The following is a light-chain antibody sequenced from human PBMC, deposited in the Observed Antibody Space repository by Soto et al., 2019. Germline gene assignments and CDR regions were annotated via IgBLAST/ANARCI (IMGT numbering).Light chain of an antibody. CDR1: RDIGDW. V-gene: IGKV1-12*01. CDR3: QQGKTFPYT. CDR2: HAS. J-gene: IGKJ2*01. Sequence: IQMTQSPSTVSASVGDRINISCRAARDIGDWLAWYQQRPGEAPKLLIYHASTLHSGVPPRFSGTRSGTIFTRTVSALQPEDFAAYYCQQGKTFPYTFGQGTRLET.